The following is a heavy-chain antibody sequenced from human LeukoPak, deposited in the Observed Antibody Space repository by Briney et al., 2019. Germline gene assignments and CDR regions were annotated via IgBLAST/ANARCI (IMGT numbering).Heavy chain of an antibody. CDR3: ARDGQYSSSWYPGNWFDP. J-gene: IGHJ5*02. D-gene: IGHD6-13*01. V-gene: IGHV4-31*03. CDR2: VCYSGST. CDR1: GGSISSGGYY. Sequence: SQTLSLTCTVSGGSISSGGYYWSWIRQHPGKGLEWIGYVCYSGSTYYNPSLKSRVTISVDTSKNQFSLKLSSVTAADTAVYYCARDGQYSSSWYPGNWFDPWGQGTLVTVSS.